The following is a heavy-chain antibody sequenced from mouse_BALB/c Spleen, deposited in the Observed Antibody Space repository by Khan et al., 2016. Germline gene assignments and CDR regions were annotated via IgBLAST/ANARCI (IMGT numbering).Heavy chain of an antibody. CDR3: ALYYYGSSEYYCDY. Sequence: VQLKQSGAELVRPGALVKLSCKASGFNIKDYYMHWVKQRPEQGLEWIGWIDPENGNTIYDPKFQGKASITADTSYNTAYLQRSSLTAEDTAVYYCALYYYGSSEYYCDYWGQGTTLTVSS. D-gene: IGHD1-1*01. V-gene: IGHV14-1*02. CDR2: IDPENGNT. CDR1: GFNIKDYY. J-gene: IGHJ2*01.